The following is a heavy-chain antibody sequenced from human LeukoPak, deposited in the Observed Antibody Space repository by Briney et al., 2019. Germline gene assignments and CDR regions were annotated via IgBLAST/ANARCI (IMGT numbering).Heavy chain of an antibody. V-gene: IGHV3-74*01. D-gene: IGHD4-11*01. CDR3: ARGLQGIDY. Sequence: GGSLRLSCAASGFTFSSYWMHWVRHAPGKRLVWVSRINTDGSSTNYADSVKGRFTISRDNAKNTLYLQMNSLRAEDTAVYYCARGLQGIDYWGQGTLVTVSS. CDR2: INTDGSST. CDR1: GFTFSSYW. J-gene: IGHJ4*02.